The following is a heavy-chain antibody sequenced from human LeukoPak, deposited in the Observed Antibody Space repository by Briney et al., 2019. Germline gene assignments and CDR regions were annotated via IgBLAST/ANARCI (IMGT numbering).Heavy chain of an antibody. Sequence: GASVKVSCKASGYTFTSYAMNWVRQAPGQGLEWMGWISAYNGNTNYAQKLQGRVTMTTDTSTSTAYMELSSLRSEDTAVYYCARGRSIAAAGDWGQGTLVTVSS. CDR3: ARGRSIAAAGD. D-gene: IGHD6-13*01. CDR1: GYTFTSYA. J-gene: IGHJ4*02. V-gene: IGHV1-18*01. CDR2: ISAYNGNT.